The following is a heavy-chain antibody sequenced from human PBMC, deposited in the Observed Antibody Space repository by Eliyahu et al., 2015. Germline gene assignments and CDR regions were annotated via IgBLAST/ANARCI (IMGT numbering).Heavy chain of an antibody. CDR1: GGSISSYY. Sequence: QVQLQESGPGLVKPSETLSLTCTXSGGSISSYYWXWIRQPPGKGLEWIGYIYYSGSTNYNPSLKSRVTISVDTSKNQFSLKLSSVTAADTAVYYCARDLGDFWSGGNWFDPWGQGTLVTVSS. V-gene: IGHV4-59*01. CDR3: ARDLGDFWSGGNWFDP. J-gene: IGHJ5*02. D-gene: IGHD3-3*01. CDR2: IYYSGST.